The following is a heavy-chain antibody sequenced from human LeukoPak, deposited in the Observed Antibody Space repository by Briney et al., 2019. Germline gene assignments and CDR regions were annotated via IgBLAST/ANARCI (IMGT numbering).Heavy chain of an antibody. CDR1: GYTFTSYY. Sequence: ASVKVSCKASGYTFTSYYMHWVRQAPGQGLEWMGIINPSGGSTSYAQKFQGRVTMTEDTSTDTAYMELSSLRSEDTAVYYCATGGGYDSSGHTSSNWFDPWGQGTLVTVSS. J-gene: IGHJ5*02. CDR3: ATGGGYDSSGHTSSNWFDP. CDR2: INPSGGST. V-gene: IGHV1-46*01. D-gene: IGHD3-22*01.